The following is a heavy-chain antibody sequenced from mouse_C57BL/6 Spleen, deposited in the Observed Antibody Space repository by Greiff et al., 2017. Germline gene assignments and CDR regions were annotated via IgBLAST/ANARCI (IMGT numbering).Heavy chain of an antibody. D-gene: IGHD1-1*01. CDR1: GYTFTSYW. CDR3: ARYGSRKARDY. J-gene: IGHJ4*01. Sequence: QVQLQQPGAELVMPGASVKLSCKASGYTFTSYWMHWVKQRPGQGLEWIGEIDPSDSYTNYNQKFKGKSTLTVDKSSSTAYMQLSSLTSEDSAVYYCARYGSRKARDYWGQGTSVTVSS. V-gene: IGHV1-69*01. CDR2: IDPSDSYT.